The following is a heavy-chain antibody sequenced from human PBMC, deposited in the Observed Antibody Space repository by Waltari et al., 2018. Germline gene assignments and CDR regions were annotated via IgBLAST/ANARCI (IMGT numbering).Heavy chain of an antibody. CDR2: IIPIFGTA. Sequence: QVQLVQSGAEVKKPGSSVKVSCKASGGTCSSYAISCVRQAPGQGLEWMGGIIPIFGTANYAQKFQGRVTITTDESTSTAYMELSSLRSEDTAVYYCASPPAGVTGTQYYFDYWGQGTLVTVSS. V-gene: IGHV1-69*05. D-gene: IGHD1-7*01. CDR1: GGTCSSYA. J-gene: IGHJ4*02. CDR3: ASPPAGVTGTQYYFDY.